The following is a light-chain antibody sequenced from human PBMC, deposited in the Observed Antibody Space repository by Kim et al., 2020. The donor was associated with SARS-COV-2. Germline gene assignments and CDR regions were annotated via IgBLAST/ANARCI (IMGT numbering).Light chain of an antibody. V-gene: IGLV1-51*01. CDR3: GTWDSSLSAVV. CDR2: DNN. J-gene: IGLJ3*02. CDR1: TSNIGRNY. Sequence: GQSVTLSCSGSTSNIGRNYVSWYQQPPGTAPKLLIYDNNKRPSGIPDRFSGSKSGTSATLGITGLQTGDEADYFCGTWDSSLSAVVFGGGTQLTVL.